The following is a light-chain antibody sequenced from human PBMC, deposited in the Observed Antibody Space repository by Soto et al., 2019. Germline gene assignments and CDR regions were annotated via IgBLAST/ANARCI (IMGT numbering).Light chain of an antibody. CDR2: DAS. V-gene: IGKV3-20*01. CDR1: QTVRNNY. J-gene: IGKJ1*01. Sequence: VLTQSPGTLSLSPGESATLSCRASQTVRNNYLAWYQQKPGQAPRLLIYDASSRATGIQDRFSGGGSGTEFTLTIRSLQSEDFAVYYCKQYNNWWTFGQGTKVDIK. CDR3: KQYNNWWT.